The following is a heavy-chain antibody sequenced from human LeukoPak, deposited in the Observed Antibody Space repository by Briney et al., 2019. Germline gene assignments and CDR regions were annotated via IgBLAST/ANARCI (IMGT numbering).Heavy chain of an antibody. CDR2: INHSGST. D-gene: IGHD3-3*01. V-gene: IGHV4-39*07. CDR1: GGSISSSSYY. CDR3: ARYNDFWSGYPHFDY. Sequence: SETLSLTCTVSGGSISSSSYYWSWIRQPPGKGLEWIGEINHSGSTNYNPSLKSRVTISVDTSKNQFSLKLSSVTAADTAVYYCARYNDFWSGYPHFDYWGQGTLVTVSS. J-gene: IGHJ4*02.